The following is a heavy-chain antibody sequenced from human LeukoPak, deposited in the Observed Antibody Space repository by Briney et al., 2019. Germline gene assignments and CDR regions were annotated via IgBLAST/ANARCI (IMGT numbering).Heavy chain of an antibody. J-gene: IGHJ4*02. D-gene: IGHD3-10*01. V-gene: IGHV3-7*01. CDR2: IKQDGSEK. Sequence: GGSLRLSCAASGFTFSSYAMSWVRQAPGKGLEWVANIKQDGSEKYYVDSVKGRFTISRDNAKNSLFLQMSSLRAEDTAVYYCARWRYASGSLSFDYWGQGTLVTVSS. CDR1: GFTFSSYA. CDR3: ARWRYASGSLSFDY.